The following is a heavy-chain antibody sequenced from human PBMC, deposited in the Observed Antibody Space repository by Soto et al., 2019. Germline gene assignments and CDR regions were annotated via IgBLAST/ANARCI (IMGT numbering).Heavy chain of an antibody. CDR3: AKGLASSSWYWAAQH. CDR1: GFTFDDYA. D-gene: IGHD6-13*01. CDR2: ISWNSGSI. V-gene: IGHV3-9*01. Sequence: EVQLVESGGGLVQPGRSLRLSCAASGFTFDDYAMHWVRQAPGKGLEWVSGISWNSGSIGYAVSVKGRFTISRDNAKNSLYLQMNSLRAEDTALYYCAKGLASSSWYWAAQHWGQGTLVTVSS. J-gene: IGHJ1*01.